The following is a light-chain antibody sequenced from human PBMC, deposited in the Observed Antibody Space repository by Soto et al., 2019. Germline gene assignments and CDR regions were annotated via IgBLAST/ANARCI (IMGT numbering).Light chain of an antibody. V-gene: IGKV3-20*01. CDR1: QSVSSTD. CDR3: QQYYTSLVWT. CDR2: GAS. J-gene: IGKJ1*01. Sequence: EIVFTQSPGTLSFYTGERATLSCRAIQSVSSTDLAWYQQRPGQAPRLLMYGASSKATGIPDRFSGSGSGTDFTLTISRLEPEDSGVYFCQQYYTSLVWTFGQGTKVDIK.